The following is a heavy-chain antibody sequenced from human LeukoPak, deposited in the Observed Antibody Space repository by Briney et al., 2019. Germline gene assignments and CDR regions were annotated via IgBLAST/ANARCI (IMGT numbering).Heavy chain of an antibody. Sequence: GGSLRLSCAASGFTFSSYAMSWVRQASGKGLEWVSTISDSGGSTLYADSVKGRFTISRDNSKNTLYLQMNSLRSDDTAVYYCASGSGEDDAFDIWGQGTMVTVSS. CDR1: GFTFSSYA. D-gene: IGHD3-10*01. J-gene: IGHJ3*02. CDR3: ASGSGEDDAFDI. CDR2: ISDSGGST. V-gene: IGHV3-23*01.